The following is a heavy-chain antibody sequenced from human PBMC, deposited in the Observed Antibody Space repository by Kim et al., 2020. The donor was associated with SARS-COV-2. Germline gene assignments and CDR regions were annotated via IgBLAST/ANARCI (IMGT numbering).Heavy chain of an antibody. Sequence: PGGSLRLSCAASGFTFSSYSMNWVRQAPGKGLEWVSSISSSISYIYYADSVKGRFTISRDNAKNSLYLQMNSLRAEDTAVYYCARDRAGEESGGSYGRSFDYWGQGTLVTVSS. CDR2: ISSSISYI. V-gene: IGHV3-21*04. J-gene: IGHJ4*02. CDR1: GFTFSSYS. D-gene: IGHD1-26*01. CDR3: ARDRAGEESGGSYGRSFDY.